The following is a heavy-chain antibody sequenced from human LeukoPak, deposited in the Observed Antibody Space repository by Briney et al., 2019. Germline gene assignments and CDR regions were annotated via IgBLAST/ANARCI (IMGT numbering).Heavy chain of an antibody. V-gene: IGHV3-74*01. Sequence: PGGSLRLSCAAAGFTFSTYWMHWVRQAPGKGLVWVSRIRGDGSTAIYEDSVKGRFTISRDNSKNTLYLQTSSLRAEDTAVYYCARASTTVPNLLDYWGQGTLVTVSS. D-gene: IGHD4-17*01. CDR1: GFTFSTYW. CDR2: IRGDGSTA. CDR3: ARASTTVPNLLDY. J-gene: IGHJ4*02.